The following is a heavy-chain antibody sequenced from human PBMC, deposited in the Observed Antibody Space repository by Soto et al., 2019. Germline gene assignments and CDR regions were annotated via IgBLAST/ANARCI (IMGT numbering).Heavy chain of an antibody. Sequence: SETLSLTCTVSGVSVSSGSFYWAWIRQPPGKGLEWIGFGSYSGTTNYKPSLKSRVTISVDTSGSQISLKVSSLTAADTAVYYCARGATVTQYDYWGQGTPVTVSS. CDR2: GSYSGTT. D-gene: IGHD4-17*01. J-gene: IGHJ4*02. CDR3: ARGATVTQYDY. V-gene: IGHV4-61*01. CDR1: GVSVSSGSFY.